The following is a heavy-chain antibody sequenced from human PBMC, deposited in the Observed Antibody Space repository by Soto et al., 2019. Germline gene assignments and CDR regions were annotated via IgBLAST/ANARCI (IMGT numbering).Heavy chain of an antibody. J-gene: IGHJ4*02. CDR1: EFTFSSYS. CDR2: ISSSSSYI. D-gene: IGHD3-3*01. Sequence: GGSLRLSCAASEFTFSSYSMNWVRQAPGKGLEWVSSISSSSSYIYYADSVKGRFTISRDNAKNSLYLQMNSLRAEDTAVYYCARYGERADYDFWSGYLQYYFDYWGQGTLVTVSS. CDR3: ARYGERADYDFWSGYLQYYFDY. V-gene: IGHV3-21*01.